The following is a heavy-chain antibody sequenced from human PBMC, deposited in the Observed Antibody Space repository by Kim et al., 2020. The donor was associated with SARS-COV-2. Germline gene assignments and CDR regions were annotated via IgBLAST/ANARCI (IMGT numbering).Heavy chain of an antibody. D-gene: IGHD5-12*01. CDR1: GGSIRSYY. J-gene: IGHJ4*02. CDR2: IYYSGST. Sequence: SETLSLTCTVSGGSIRSYYWSWIRQPPGKGLEWIGYIYYSGSTNYNPSLKSRVTISVDTSKNQFSLKLSSVTAADTAVYYCARELVHNGHGYNYFDYWGRGTLVTVSS. V-gene: IGHV4-59*01. CDR3: ARELVHNGHGYNYFDY.